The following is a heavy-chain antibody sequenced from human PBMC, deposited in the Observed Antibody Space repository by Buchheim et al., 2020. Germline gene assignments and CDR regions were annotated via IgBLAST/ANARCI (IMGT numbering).Heavy chain of an antibody. CDR3: AKGPHWNLGFEGYYFDY. CDR1: GFTFSSYG. Sequence: VQLVESGGGVVQPGRSLRLSCAASGFTFSSYGMHWVRQAPGKGLEWVAVISYDGSNKYYADSVKGRFTISRDNSKNTLYLQMNSLRAEDTAVYYCAKGPHWNLGFEGYYFDYWGQGTL. V-gene: IGHV3-30*18. CDR2: ISYDGSNK. J-gene: IGHJ4*02. D-gene: IGHD1-7*01.